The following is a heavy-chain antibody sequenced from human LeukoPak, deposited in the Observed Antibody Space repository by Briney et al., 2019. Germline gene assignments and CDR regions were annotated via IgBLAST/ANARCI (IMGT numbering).Heavy chain of an antibody. CDR2: IIPIFVTA. CDR1: GGTFSSYA. V-gene: IGHV1-69*05. CDR3: ARGTYYYDSSGSSWFDP. J-gene: IGHJ5*02. D-gene: IGHD3-22*01. Sequence: GASVKSSCKASGGTFSSYAISWVRQAPGQGLEWMGGIIPIFVTANYAQKTQARVTTTTDESTSPAYLELSSLTSEDTAVCHCARGTYYYDSSGSSWFDPWGQGTLVTVSS.